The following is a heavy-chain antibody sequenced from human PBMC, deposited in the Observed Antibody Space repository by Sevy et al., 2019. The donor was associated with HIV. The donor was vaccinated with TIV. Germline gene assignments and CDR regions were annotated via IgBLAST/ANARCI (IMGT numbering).Heavy chain of an antibody. CDR1: GFTFRNYG. J-gene: IGHJ6*02. D-gene: IGHD1-1*01. V-gene: IGHV3-23*01. Sequence: GGSLRLSCAASGFTFRNYGMSWVRQPPGKGLEWVSVISGSGGTTNYADSVKGRFVISRDNSRNTLYLQLNSLRAEDTALYYCAKDIRVELVVHSPGYGMDVWGHGTSVTVSS. CDR3: AKDIRVELVVHSPGYGMDV. CDR2: ISGSGGTT.